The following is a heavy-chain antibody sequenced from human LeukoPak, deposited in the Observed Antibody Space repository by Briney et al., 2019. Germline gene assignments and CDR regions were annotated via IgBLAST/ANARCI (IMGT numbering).Heavy chain of an antibody. CDR1: GFTFSSYA. CDR3: ARGQEAATH. D-gene: IGHD3-10*01. J-gene: IGHJ4*02. Sequence: GGSLRLSCAASGFTFSSYAMSWVRQAPGKGLEWVSAISGSGGSTYYADPVKGRFTISRDNSKNTLYLQMNSLRAVDTAVYYCARGQEAATHWGQGTLVTVSS. CDR2: ISGSGGST. V-gene: IGHV3-23*01.